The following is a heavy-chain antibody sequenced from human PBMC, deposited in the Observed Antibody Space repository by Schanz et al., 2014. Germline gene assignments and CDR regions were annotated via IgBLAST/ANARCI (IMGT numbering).Heavy chain of an antibody. Sequence: QVQLVQSGSELKKPGASVKVSCKASGYTFTSYAMNWVRQAPGQGLEWMGWINSNTGNPTYAQGFTGRFLFSLDTSVSTAYLRISSVKADDTAVYYCARHSRGYPFYGMDAWGQGTTVTVSS. V-gene: IGHV7-4-1*02. CDR3: ARHSRGYPFYGMDA. CDR2: INSNTGNP. CDR1: GYTFTSYA. J-gene: IGHJ6*02. D-gene: IGHD5-12*01.